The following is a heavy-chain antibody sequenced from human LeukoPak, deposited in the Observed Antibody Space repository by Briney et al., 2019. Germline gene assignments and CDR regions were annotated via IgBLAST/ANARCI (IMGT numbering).Heavy chain of an antibody. CDR2: MNPNSGNT. D-gene: IGHD4-23*01. J-gene: IGHJ4*02. V-gene: IGHV1-8*01. Sequence: ASVKVSFKASGYTFTSYDINWVRQATGQGLEWMGWMNPNSGNTGYAQKFQGRVTMTRNTSIGTAYMELSSLRSEDTAVYYCARGRRDYGGKPLSYWGQGTLVTVSS. CDR1: GYTFTSYD. CDR3: ARGRRDYGGKPLSY.